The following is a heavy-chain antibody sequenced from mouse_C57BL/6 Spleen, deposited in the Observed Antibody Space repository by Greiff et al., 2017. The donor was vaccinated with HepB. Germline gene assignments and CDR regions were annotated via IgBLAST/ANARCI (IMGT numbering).Heavy chain of an antibody. CDR3: AIKVDY. Sequence: VQLQQPGAELVKPGASVKLSCKASGYTFTSYWMQWVKQRPGQGLEWIGEIDPSDSYTNYNQKFKGKATLTVDTSSSTAYMQLSSLTSEDSAVYYCAIKVDYWGQGTTLTVSS. CDR2: IDPSDSYT. V-gene: IGHV1-50*01. J-gene: IGHJ2*01. CDR1: GYTFTSYW. D-gene: IGHD1-3*01.